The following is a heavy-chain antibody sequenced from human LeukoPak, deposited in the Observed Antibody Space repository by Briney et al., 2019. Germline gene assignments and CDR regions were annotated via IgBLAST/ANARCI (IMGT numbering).Heavy chain of an antibody. D-gene: IGHD2/OR15-2a*01. Sequence: GSLRLSCAASGFTFSDYGMHWVRQAPGKGLVWVSHINSDGSWTSYADSVKGRFTISKDNAKNTVYLQMNSLRAEDTAVYYCVSFYEKYWGRGTLVTVSS. CDR2: INSDGSWT. J-gene: IGHJ4*02. CDR1: GFTFSDYG. CDR3: VSFYEKY. V-gene: IGHV3-74*01.